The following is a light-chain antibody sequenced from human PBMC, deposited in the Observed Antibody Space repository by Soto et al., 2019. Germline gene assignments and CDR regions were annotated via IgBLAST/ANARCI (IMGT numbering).Light chain of an antibody. CDR2: DAS. CDR3: QQRSNWPPVT. V-gene: IGKV3-11*01. CDR1: QSVSSNY. Sequence: EMVLTQSPGTLSLCPGERATLSCRASQSVSSNYLAWYQQKPGQAPRLLIYDASNRATGIPARFSGSGSGTDFTLTISSLEPEDFAVYYCQQRSNWPPVTFGQGTRLEIK. J-gene: IGKJ5*01.